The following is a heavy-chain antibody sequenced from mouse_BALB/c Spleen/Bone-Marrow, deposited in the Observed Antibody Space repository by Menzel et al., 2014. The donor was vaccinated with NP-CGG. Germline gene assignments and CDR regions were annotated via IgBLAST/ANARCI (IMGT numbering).Heavy chain of an antibody. D-gene: IGHD1-1*01. CDR3: ARSRFPDYGTSPFDY. CDR1: GFNFQTFG. J-gene: IGHJ2*01. V-gene: IGHV5-17*02. CDR2: ISSGSSTI. Sequence: EVMLVESGGGLVQPGGSRKLSCAPSGFNFQTFGMHWVRQAPEKGLEWVAYISSGSSTIYYGDTVRGRFTISRDNPKKTLFLQMTSLRSEDTAMYFCARSRFPDYGTSPFDYWGQGTPLTVSS.